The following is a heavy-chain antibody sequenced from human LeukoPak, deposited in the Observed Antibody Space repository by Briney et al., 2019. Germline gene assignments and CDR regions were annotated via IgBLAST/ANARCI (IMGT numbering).Heavy chain of an antibody. CDR1: GGSFSGYY. V-gene: IGHV4-34*01. J-gene: IGHJ6*02. CDR3: ARGDVEQWLVPLNYYYYGMDV. Sequence: PSETLSLTCAVYGGSFSGYYWSWIRQPPGKGLEWIGEINHSGSTNYNPSLKSRVTISVDTSKNQFSLKLSSVTAADTAVYYCARGDVEQWLVPLNYYYYGMDVWGQGTTVTVSS. D-gene: IGHD6-19*01. CDR2: INHSGST.